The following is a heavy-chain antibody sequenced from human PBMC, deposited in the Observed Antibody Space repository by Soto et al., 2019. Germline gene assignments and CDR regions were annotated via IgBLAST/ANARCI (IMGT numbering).Heavy chain of an antibody. D-gene: IGHD3-22*01. CDR1: GYTLTDLS. J-gene: IGHJ4*02. CDR2: FDPEDGET. Sequence: ASVKVSCRISGYTLTDLSMHWVRQVPGKGLEWMGGFDPEDGETIYPVKFQGRVTMTEDTSTDTAYMELSSLISEDKAVYYFATGIFADSFGYWGRGTLVTVSS. CDR3: ATGIFADSFGY. V-gene: IGHV1-24*01.